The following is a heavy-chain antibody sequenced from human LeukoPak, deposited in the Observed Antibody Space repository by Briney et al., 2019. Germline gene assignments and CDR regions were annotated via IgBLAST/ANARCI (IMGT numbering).Heavy chain of an antibody. CDR1: GFTFSSYA. D-gene: IGHD4-17*01. J-gene: IGHJ4*02. CDR3: AKDEGDYVYYFDY. V-gene: IGHV3-23*01. CDR2: ISGSGGST. Sequence: GGSLRLSCAASGFTFSSYAMSWVRQAPGKGLEWVSAISGSGGSTYYADSVKGRFTISRDNSKNTPYLQMNSLRAEDTAVYYCAKDEGDYVYYFDYWGQGTLVTVSS.